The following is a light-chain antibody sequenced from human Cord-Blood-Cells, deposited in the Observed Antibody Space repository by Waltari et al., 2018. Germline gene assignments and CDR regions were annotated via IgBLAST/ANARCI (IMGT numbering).Light chain of an antibody. J-gene: IGKJ1*01. CDR2: DAS. CDR1: QSVSSY. Sequence: EIVLTQSPATLSLSPGERATLSCRASQSVSSYLAWYQQKPGQAPRLLIYDASNRATGIPARFRGSGSGTDFTLTISSLDPEDFAVYYCQQRSNWSWTFGQGTKVEIK. CDR3: QQRSNWSWT. V-gene: IGKV3-11*01.